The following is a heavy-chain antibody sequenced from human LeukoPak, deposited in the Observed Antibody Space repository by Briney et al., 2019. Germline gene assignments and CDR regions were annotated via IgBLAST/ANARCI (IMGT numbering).Heavy chain of an antibody. CDR2: IKEDGSDR. V-gene: IGHV3-7*04. D-gene: IGHD3-16*01. CDR3: ARGGYGFFDY. CDR1: GFTFSNYW. J-gene: IGHJ4*02. Sequence: GGSLRLSCAASGFTFSNYWMSWVRQAPGKGLEWVAYIKEDGSDRYYVDSVKGRFTISRDNAKNSLYLQMNSLRAEDTAVYYCARGGYGFFDYWGQGNLVTVSS.